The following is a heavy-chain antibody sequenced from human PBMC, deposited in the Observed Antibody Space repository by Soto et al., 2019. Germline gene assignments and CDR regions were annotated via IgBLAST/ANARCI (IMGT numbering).Heavy chain of an antibody. D-gene: IGHD6-19*01. CDR1: GGSVSSSNW. CDR3: ARDLDSSGWPDY. V-gene: IGHV4-4*02. Sequence: HVQLQESGPGLVKPSGTLSLICAVSGGSVSSSNWWSWVRQPPGKGLEWIGEIYHSGSTKYNPSLKSRVTISVDKSKNHFSLRLSSVTAAYTAVYYCARDLDSSGWPDYWGQGTLVTVSP. CDR2: IYHSGST. J-gene: IGHJ4*02.